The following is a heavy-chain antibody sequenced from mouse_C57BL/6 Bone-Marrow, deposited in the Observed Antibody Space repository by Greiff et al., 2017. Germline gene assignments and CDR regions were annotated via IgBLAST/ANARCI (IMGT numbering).Heavy chain of an antibody. D-gene: IGHD2-3*01. CDR1: GFNIKDDY. CDR2: IDPEIGDT. V-gene: IGHV14-4*01. Sequence: VQLQQSGAELVRPGASVKLSCTASGFNIKDDYIHWVNQRPEPGLEWIGWIDPEIGDTEYDSKFQGKATITSDTSSNTAYLQLSSLTSEDTAVYDCSSFDGNYFDFWGQGTPLTVAS. CDR3: SSFDGNYFDF. J-gene: IGHJ2*01.